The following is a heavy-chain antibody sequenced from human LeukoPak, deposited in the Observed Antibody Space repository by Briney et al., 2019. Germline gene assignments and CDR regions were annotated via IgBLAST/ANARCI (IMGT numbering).Heavy chain of an antibody. CDR1: GFIFSDYH. CDR3: AREFRAAFDF. D-gene: IGHD6-25*01. Sequence: GGSLRLSCAASGFIFSDYHLNWIRQAPGKGLEWISNISINTNSVYYGDSVRGRFTISKDNSKNLLYLEMKDLRAEDTAVYYCAREFRAAFDFWGQGTPVTVSS. J-gene: IGHJ4*02. CDR2: ISINTNSV. V-gene: IGHV3-11*01.